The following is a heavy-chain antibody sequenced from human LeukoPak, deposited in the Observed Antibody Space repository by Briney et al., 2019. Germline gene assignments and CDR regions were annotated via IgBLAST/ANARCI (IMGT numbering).Heavy chain of an antibody. J-gene: IGHJ3*02. Sequence: SETLSLTCTVSGGSISSGDYYWSWIRQPPGKGLEWIGYIYYSGSTYYNPSLKSRVTISVDTSKNQFSLKLSSVTAADTAVYYCARPGYCSSTSCYEDAFDIWGQGTTVTVSS. CDR2: IYYSGST. CDR3: ARPGYCSSTSCYEDAFDI. V-gene: IGHV4-30-4*08. CDR1: GGSISSGDYY. D-gene: IGHD2-2*01.